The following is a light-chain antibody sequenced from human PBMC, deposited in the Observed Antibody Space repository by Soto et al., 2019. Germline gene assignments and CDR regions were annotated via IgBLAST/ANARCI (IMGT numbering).Light chain of an antibody. Sequence: EIVITQSAATLSVSPGEGATLSCRASQGIGSTLAWYQQKPGQTPRLLIYGASTRATGIPDRFSGSGSGTDFTLTISRLEPEDFAVYYCQQFSSYPLTFGGGTKVDI. J-gene: IGKJ4*01. CDR1: QGIGST. CDR3: QQFSSYPLT. CDR2: GAS. V-gene: IGKV3D-15*01.